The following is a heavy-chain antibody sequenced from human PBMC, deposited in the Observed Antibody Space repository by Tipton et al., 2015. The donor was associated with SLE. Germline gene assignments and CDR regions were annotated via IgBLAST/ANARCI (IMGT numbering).Heavy chain of an antibody. J-gene: IGHJ4*02. CDR3: ASQNWNYFY. Sequence: LRLSCAVYGGSLSDYYWTWIRQPPGKGLEWIGEINHRGSTIYNPSLKSRLTISEDRSKKQFSLRLTSVTAAGTALYYCASQNWNYFYWGQGTLVSVSS. D-gene: IGHD1-7*01. CDR1: GGSLSDYY. V-gene: IGHV4-34*01. CDR2: INHRGST.